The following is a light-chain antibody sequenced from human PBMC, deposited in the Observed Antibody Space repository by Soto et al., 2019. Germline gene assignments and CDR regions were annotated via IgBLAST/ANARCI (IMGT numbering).Light chain of an antibody. J-gene: IGKJ1*01. V-gene: IGKV3-20*01. CDR2: GAS. Sequence: EIVMTQSPAALSVSPGESATLSCRASQSVSSNLAWYQQKPGQAPRLLIYGASNRATGITDRFSGSGSGTGFTLTISRLVPEDFAVYYCQQYGSSPRTFGQATKVDI. CDR3: QQYGSSPRT. CDR1: QSVSSN.